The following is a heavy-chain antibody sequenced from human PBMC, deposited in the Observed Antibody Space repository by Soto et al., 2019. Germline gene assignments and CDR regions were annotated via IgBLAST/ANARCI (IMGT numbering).Heavy chain of an antibody. D-gene: IGHD4-17*01. CDR2: INHSGST. CDR1: GGSFSGYY. J-gene: IGHJ5*02. V-gene: IGHV4-34*01. CDR3: ARGLTTVVTPVNWFDP. Sequence: SETLSLTCAVYGGSFSGYYWSWIRQPPGKGLEWIGEINHSGSTNYNPSLKSRVTISVDTSKNQFSLKLSSVTAADTAVYYCARGLTTVVTPVNWFDPWGQGTLVTVSS.